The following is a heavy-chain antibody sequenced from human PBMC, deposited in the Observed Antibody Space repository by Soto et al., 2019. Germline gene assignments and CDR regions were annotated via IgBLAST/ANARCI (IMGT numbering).Heavy chain of an antibody. Sequence: QVQLVQSGAEVKKPGASVKVSCKASGYTFTSYGISWVRQAPGQGLEWMGWISAYNGNTNYAQKLQGRVTMTTDTSTSTAYTELRSLRSDDTAVYYCAREGDYDILTGYYIIHYYYGMDVWGQGTTVTVSS. D-gene: IGHD3-9*01. CDR1: GYTFTSYG. V-gene: IGHV1-18*01. CDR3: AREGDYDILTGYYIIHYYYGMDV. CDR2: ISAYNGNT. J-gene: IGHJ6*02.